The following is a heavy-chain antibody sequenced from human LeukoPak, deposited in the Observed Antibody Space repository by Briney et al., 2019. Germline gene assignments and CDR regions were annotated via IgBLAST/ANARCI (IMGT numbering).Heavy chain of an antibody. CDR1: GFSFSDSY. Sequence: PGGSLRLSCAASGFSFSDSYMTWIRQAPGKGLEWVSYISSSGSYKDYADSVKGRFATSRDNGKNSLFLQMNSLRLEDTAVYYCARYRNALVRESYGAWFDPWGQGTLVTVSS. CDR2: ISSSGSYK. V-gene: IGHV3-11*03. CDR3: ARYRNALVRESYGAWFDP. J-gene: IGHJ5*02. D-gene: IGHD3-10*01.